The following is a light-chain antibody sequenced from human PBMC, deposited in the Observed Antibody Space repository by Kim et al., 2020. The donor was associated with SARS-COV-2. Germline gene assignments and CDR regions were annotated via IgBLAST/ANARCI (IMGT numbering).Light chain of an antibody. CDR3: QHYYETPYI. J-gene: IGKJ2*01. CDR2: SAS. CDR1: QGIADS. Sequence: SASVGDRVTITCRASQGIADSLAWYQQRPGKAPKLLLYSASRLESGVPARFSGSGSGTDYTLAISSLQPEDFATYYCQHYYETPYIFGQGTKLEI. V-gene: IGKV1-NL1*01.